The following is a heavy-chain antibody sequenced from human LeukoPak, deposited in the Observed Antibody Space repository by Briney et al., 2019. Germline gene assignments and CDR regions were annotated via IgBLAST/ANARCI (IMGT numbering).Heavy chain of an antibody. D-gene: IGHD2-8*01. CDR3: AIAPKYCTTGVCRQPFDY. J-gene: IGHJ4*02. CDR1: GFTFSSYW. CDR2: IKQDGSEK. V-gene: IGHV3-7*01. Sequence: PGGSLRLSCAASGFTFSSYWMSWVRQAPGKGLEWVANIKQDGSEKYYVDSVNGRFTISRDNAKNSLYLQMNSLRAEDTAVYYCAIAPKYCTTGVCRQPFDYWGQGTLVTVSS.